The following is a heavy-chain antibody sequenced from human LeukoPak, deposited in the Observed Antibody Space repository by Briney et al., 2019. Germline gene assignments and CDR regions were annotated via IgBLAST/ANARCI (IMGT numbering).Heavy chain of an antibody. V-gene: IGHV4-59*01. CDR1: GGSISSYY. D-gene: IGHD2-2*01. CDR3: ARGCSSTSCWVDY. Sequence: SETLSLTCTVSGGSISSYYWSWIRQPPGKGLEWIGYIYYSGGTNYNPSLKSRVAISVDTSKNQFSLKLSSVTAADTAVYYCARGCSSTSCWVDYWGQGTLVTVSS. CDR2: IYYSGGT. J-gene: IGHJ4*02.